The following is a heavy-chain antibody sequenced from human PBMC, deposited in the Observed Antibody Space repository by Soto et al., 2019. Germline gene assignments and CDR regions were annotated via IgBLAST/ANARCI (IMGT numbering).Heavy chain of an antibody. CDR2: ISAYNGNA. CDR1: GYTFTSYG. D-gene: IGHD3-22*01. V-gene: IGHV1-18*01. CDR3: ARIGGTMILDAFDI. J-gene: IGHJ3*02. Sequence: GASVKVSCKASGYTFTSYGISWVRQAPGQGLEWMGWISAYNGNANYAQKLQGRVTMTTDTSTSTAYMELRSLRSDDTAVYYCARIGGTMILDAFDIWGQGTMVTVSS.